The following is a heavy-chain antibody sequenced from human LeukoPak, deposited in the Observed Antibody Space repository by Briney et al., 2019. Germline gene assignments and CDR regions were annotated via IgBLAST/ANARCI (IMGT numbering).Heavy chain of an antibody. CDR2: IFYSGST. CDR1: SGSISTSNYY. Sequence: SETLSLTCTVSSGSISTSNYYWGWVRQPPGKALEWIGNIFYSGSTYYSPSLKSRVTISLDTSKNQFSLKLSSVTAADTAVYYCARQSAYSSGWPTFDYWGQGTLVTVSS. CDR3: ARQSAYSSGWPTFDY. V-gene: IGHV4-39*01. J-gene: IGHJ4*02. D-gene: IGHD6-19*01.